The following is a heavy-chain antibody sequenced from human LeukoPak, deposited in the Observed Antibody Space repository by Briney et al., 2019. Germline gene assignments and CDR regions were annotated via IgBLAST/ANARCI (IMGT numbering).Heavy chain of an antibody. V-gene: IGHV4-39*07. J-gene: IGHJ6*03. CDR1: GGSISSSSYY. CDR2: IYYSGST. CDR3: ARVGVVVAATTYYYYYMDV. Sequence: SETLSLTCTVSGGSISSSSYYWGWIRQPPGKGLEWIGSIYYSGSTYYNPSLKSRVTISVDTSKNQFSLKLSSVTAADTAVYYCARVGVVVAATTYYYYYMDVWGKGTTVTVSS. D-gene: IGHD2-15*01.